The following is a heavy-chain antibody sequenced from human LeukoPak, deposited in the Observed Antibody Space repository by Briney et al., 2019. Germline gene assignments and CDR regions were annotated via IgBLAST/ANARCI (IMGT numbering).Heavy chain of an antibody. CDR2: IYYSGST. J-gene: IGHJ3*02. CDR3: ARSNSGADAFDI. D-gene: IGHD7-27*01. CDR1: AGSISSYY. V-gene: IGHV4-59*01. Sequence: SETLSLTCTVSAGSISSYYWSWIRQPPGKGLEWIGYIYYSGSTNYNPSLKSRVTISVDTSKNQFSLKLSSVTAADTAVYYCARSNSGADAFDIWGQGTMVTVSS.